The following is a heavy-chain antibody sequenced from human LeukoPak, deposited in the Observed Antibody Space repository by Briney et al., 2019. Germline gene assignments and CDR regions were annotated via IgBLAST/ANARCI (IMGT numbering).Heavy chain of an antibody. Sequence: SETLSLTCSVPGGFINDYYWSWIRQSPGKGLEWIGYIYDSGTTSYSPYVMGRVTISLDTSKTQFSLKLNTVTAADTAVYFCARGRRFGETRMGYIYGMDVWGQGTTVTVSS. CDR2: IYDSGTT. CDR3: ARGRRFGETRMGYIYGMDV. V-gene: IGHV4-59*01. CDR1: GGFINDYY. J-gene: IGHJ6*02. D-gene: IGHD3-10*01.